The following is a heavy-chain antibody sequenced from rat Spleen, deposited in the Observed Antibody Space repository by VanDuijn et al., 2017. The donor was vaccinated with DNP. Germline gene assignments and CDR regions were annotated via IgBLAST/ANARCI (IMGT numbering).Heavy chain of an antibody. D-gene: IGHD1-11*01. CDR3: ARRNGGLDY. V-gene: IGHV2-16*01. CDR2: MWNGGIA. CDR1: GFFLTSYG. J-gene: IGHJ2*01. Sequence: QVQLKESGPGLVQPSQTLSLTCSVSGFFLTSYGVSWLRQPPGKGLEWIGAMWNGGIADYNSALRSRLSISMDTSRSQVLLELKSLQTEDTANYFCARRNGGLDYWGQGVLVTVSS.